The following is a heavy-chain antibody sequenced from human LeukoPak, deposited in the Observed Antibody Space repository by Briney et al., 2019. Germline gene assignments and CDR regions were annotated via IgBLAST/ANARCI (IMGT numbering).Heavy chain of an antibody. CDR3: TRDLHDYGGN. J-gene: IGHJ4*02. V-gene: IGHV3-30*14. D-gene: IGHD4-23*01. CDR1: GFTFSSYA. CDR2: ISYDGSNK. Sequence: PGGSLRLSCAASGFTFSSYAMHWVRQAPGKGLEWVAVISYDGSNKYYADSVKGRFTISRDNSKNTLYLQMNSLRAEDTAVYYCTRDLHDYGGNWGQGTLVTVSS.